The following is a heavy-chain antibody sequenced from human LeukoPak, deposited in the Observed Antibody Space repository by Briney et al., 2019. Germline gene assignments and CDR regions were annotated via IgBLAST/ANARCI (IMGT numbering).Heavy chain of an antibody. CDR2: ISGSSGNT. J-gene: IGHJ4*02. CDR1: GFTFSTYA. V-gene: IGHV3-23*01. D-gene: IGHD3-22*01. CDR3: AKPYYYNTSGYY. Sequence: GGSLRLSCAASGFTFSTYATTWVRQAPGKGLEWVSAISGSSGNTFYADSVKGRFTIFRDNSKNTLYLQMNSLRAEDTAIYYCAKPYYYNTSGYYWGQGTLVTVSS.